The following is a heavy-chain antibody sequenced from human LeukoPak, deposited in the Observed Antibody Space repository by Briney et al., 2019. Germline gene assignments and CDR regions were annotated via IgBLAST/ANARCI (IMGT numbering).Heavy chain of an antibody. Sequence: SETLSLTCTVSGGSISSYYWSWIRQPPGKGLEWIGYIYYSGSTNYNPSLKSRVTISVDTSKNQFSLKLSSVTAADTAAYYCARAPEARTYYDFWSGYSGWFDPWGQGTLVTVSS. D-gene: IGHD3-3*01. V-gene: IGHV4-59*01. J-gene: IGHJ5*02. CDR3: ARAPEARTYYDFWSGYSGWFDP. CDR1: GGSISSYY. CDR2: IYYSGST.